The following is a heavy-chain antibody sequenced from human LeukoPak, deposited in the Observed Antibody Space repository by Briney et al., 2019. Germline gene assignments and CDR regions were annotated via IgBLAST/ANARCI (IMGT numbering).Heavy chain of an antibody. Sequence: SSETLSPTCTVSGGSISSYYWSWIRQPPGKGLEWLGYIYYSGSTNYNPSLKSRVTISVDTSKNQFPLNLMSVTAADTVVYFCARVTQYDTSAYSRNYYYVDVWGKGTTVTVSS. CDR1: GGSISSYY. CDR3: ARVTQYDTSAYSRNYYYVDV. CDR2: IYYSGST. J-gene: IGHJ6*03. V-gene: IGHV4-59*12. D-gene: IGHD3-22*01.